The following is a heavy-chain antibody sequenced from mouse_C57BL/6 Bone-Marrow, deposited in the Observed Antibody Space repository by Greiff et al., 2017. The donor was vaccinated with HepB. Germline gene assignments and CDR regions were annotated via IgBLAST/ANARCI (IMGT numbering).Heavy chain of an antibody. CDR2: IDPSDSET. CDR1: GYTFTSYW. V-gene: IGHV1-52*01. Sequence: VQLQQPGAELVRPGSSVKLSCKASGYTFTSYWMHWVKQRPIQGLEWIGNIDPSDSETHYNQKFKDKATLTVDKSSSTAYMQLSSLTSEDSAVYYCASYYSNYHWYFDVWGTGTTVTVSS. CDR3: ASYYSNYHWYFDV. J-gene: IGHJ1*03. D-gene: IGHD2-5*01.